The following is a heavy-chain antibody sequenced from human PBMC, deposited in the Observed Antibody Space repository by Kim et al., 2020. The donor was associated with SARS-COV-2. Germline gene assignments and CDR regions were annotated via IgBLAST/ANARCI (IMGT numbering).Heavy chain of an antibody. CDR3: ARQLIYCSSTSCYDNYYYYGMDV. Sequence: SETLSLTCTVSGGSISSYYWSWIRQPPGKGLEWIGYIYYSGSTNYNTSLNSRVTISVDTSKNQFSLKLSSVTAADTAVYYCARQLIYCSSTSCYDNYYYYGMDVWGQGTTVTVSS. CDR1: GGSISSYY. V-gene: IGHV4-59*08. CDR2: IYYSGST. J-gene: IGHJ6*02. D-gene: IGHD2-2*01.